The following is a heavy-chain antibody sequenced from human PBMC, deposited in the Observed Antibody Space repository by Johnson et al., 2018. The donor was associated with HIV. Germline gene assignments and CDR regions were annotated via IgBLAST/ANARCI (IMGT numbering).Heavy chain of an antibody. V-gene: IGHV3-11*04. CDR3: ARGYYYDSSGSDDAFDI. CDR2: ISSSGDTI. J-gene: IGHJ3*02. Sequence: QVQLVESGGGLVKPGGSLRLSCAASGFSFSDYYMSWIRQAPGKGLEWVSYISSSGDTISYADSVQGRFTISRYNAKNSLSLQINSLRAEDTAVYYCARGYYYDSSGSDDAFDIWGQGTMVTVSS. CDR1: GFSFSDYY. D-gene: IGHD3-22*01.